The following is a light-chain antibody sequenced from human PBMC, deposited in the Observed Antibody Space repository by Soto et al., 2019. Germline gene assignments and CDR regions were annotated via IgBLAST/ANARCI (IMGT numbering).Light chain of an antibody. CDR1: QPVLDSSNNKNY. J-gene: IGKJ1*01. V-gene: IGKV4-1*01. Sequence: DIVMTQSPDSLAVSLGERATINCKSSQPVLDSSNNKNYLAWYQQKPGQPPKLLLYWASTRESAVPDRFSGSGSETDYPLTISSLQAEDGALYYCQQFSLSPWTFGQGTKVEIK. CDR2: WAS. CDR3: QQFSLSPWT.